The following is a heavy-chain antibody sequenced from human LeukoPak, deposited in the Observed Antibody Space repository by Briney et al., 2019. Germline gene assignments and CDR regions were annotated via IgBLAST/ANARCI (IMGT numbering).Heavy chain of an antibody. J-gene: IGHJ4*02. Sequence: GESLKIVCKGSGYSFINYWIGWVRQMPGKDLEWMGIIYPSDSDTRYSPSFQGQVTISADKSISTAYLQWSSLKASDTAMYYCARRRVAAVDYWGQGTLVTVSS. D-gene: IGHD6-19*01. CDR1: GYSFINYW. CDR2: IYPSDSDT. CDR3: ARRRVAAVDY. V-gene: IGHV5-51*01.